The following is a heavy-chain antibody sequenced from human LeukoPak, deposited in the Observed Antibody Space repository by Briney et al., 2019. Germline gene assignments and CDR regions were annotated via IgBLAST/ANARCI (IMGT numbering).Heavy chain of an antibody. J-gene: IGHJ4*02. V-gene: IGHV4-38-2*01. CDR2: IYHSGST. D-gene: IGHD2-2*02. CDR1: GYSISSGYY. Sequence: SETLSLTCAVSGYSISSGYYWGWIRQPPGKGLEWIGSIYHSGSTYYNPSLKSRVTISVDTSKNQFSLKLSSVTAADTAVYYCARKYCSSTSCYNYPHGYPYYFDYWGQGTLVTVSS. CDR3: ARKYCSSTSCYNYPHGYPYYFDY.